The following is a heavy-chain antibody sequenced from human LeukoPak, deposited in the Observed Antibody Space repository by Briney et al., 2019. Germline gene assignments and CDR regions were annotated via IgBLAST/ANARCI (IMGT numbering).Heavy chain of an antibody. CDR3: ARLCGGNSGRDYYYYYMDV. D-gene: IGHD4-23*01. V-gene: IGHV4-59*12. Sequence: PSETLSLTCTVSGGSISSYYWNWTRQPPGKGLEWIGYIYYSGITNYNPSLKSRVTISVDTSKSQFSLKLSSVTAADTAVYYCARLCGGNSGRDYYYYYMDVWGKGTTVTISS. CDR2: IYYSGIT. J-gene: IGHJ6*03. CDR1: GGSISSYY.